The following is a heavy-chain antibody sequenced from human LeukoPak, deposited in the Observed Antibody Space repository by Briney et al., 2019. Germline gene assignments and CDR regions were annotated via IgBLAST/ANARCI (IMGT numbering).Heavy chain of an antibody. J-gene: IGHJ6*03. Sequence: SETLSLTCAVSGYSISSGYYWIWIRQPPRKGLEWIGSLYHSDSIYYNPSLESRVTMSVDTSKNQFSLKLSFVTAADTAVYYCARQHDSYHYYYVDVWGKGTTVTVSS. CDR3: ARQHDSYHYYYVDV. CDR1: GYSISSGYY. CDR2: LYHSDSI. D-gene: IGHD6-13*01. V-gene: IGHV4-38-2*01.